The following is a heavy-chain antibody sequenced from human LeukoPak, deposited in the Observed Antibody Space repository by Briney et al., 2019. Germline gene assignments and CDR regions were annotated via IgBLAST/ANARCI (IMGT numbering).Heavy chain of an antibody. D-gene: IGHD5-18*01. J-gene: IGHJ4*02. CDR1: GGTFSSYA. V-gene: IGHV1-69*04. Sequence: SVKVSCKASGGTFSSYAISWVRQAPGQGLGWMGRIIPILGIANYAQKFQGRVTITADKSTSTAYMELSSLRSEDTAVYYCARVADTAMGIWGQGTLVTVSS. CDR3: ARVADTAMGI. CDR2: IIPILGIA.